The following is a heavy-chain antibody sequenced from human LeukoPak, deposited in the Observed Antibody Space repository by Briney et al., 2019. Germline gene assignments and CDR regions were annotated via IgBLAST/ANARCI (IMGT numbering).Heavy chain of an antibody. CDR1: GGTFSSYA. CDR3: ARAGYYDILTAEYYFDY. J-gene: IGHJ4*02. Sequence: ASVKASCKASGGTFSSYAISWVRQAPGQGLEWMGRIIPILGIANYAQKFQGRVTITADKSTSTAYMELSSLRSEDTAVYYCARAGYYDILTAEYYFDYWGQGTLVTVSS. CDR2: IIPILGIA. V-gene: IGHV1-69*04. D-gene: IGHD3-9*01.